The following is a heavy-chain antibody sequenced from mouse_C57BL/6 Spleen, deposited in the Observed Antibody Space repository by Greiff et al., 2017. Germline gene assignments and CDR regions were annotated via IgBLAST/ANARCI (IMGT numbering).Heavy chain of an antibody. Sequence: QVQLQQPGAELVKPGASVKLSCKASGYTFTSYWMQWVKQRHGQGLEWIGEIDPSDSYTNYNQKFKGKATMTVDTSSSTAYMQLSRLTSEDSAVYYCARSRELDYYAMDYWCQGTSVTVSS. CDR1: GYTFTSYW. J-gene: IGHJ4*01. D-gene: IGHD3-3*01. CDR2: IDPSDSYT. CDR3: ARSRELDYYAMDY. V-gene: IGHV1-50*01.